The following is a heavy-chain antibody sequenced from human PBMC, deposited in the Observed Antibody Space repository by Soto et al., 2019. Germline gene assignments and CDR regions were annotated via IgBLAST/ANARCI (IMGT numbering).Heavy chain of an antibody. CDR1: GYTFTNYG. J-gene: IGHJ4*02. V-gene: IGHV1-18*01. D-gene: IGHD6-19*01. CDR2: ISPYNGNT. Sequence: ASVKVSCKGSGYTFTNYGMNWVRQAPGQGLEWMGWISPYNGNTNYAQKLQGRVTMTTDTSTRIAYVELSSLRSDDSAVYYCARCLLYSSCWFVGDFDYWGQGTLVTVSS. CDR3: ARCLLYSSCWFVGDFDY.